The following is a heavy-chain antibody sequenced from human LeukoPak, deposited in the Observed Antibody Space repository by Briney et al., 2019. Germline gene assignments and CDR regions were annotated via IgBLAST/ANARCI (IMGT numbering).Heavy chain of an antibody. V-gene: IGHV3-7*02. Sequence: TGGSLRLSCAASGFTFSAYWMSWLRQAPGKGLEWVANVKQDGSEKYYVDSLKGRFTISRDNARNSLFLQMNSLRAEDTAVYYCARYGSIAAAGTFDYWGQGTLVTVSS. CDR3: ARYGSIAAAGTFDY. D-gene: IGHD6-13*01. CDR2: VKQDGSEK. CDR1: GFTFSAYW. J-gene: IGHJ4*02.